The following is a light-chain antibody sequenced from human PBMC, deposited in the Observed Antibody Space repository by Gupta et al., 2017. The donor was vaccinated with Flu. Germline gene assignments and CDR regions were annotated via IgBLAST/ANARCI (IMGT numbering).Light chain of an antibody. J-gene: IGLJ3*02. V-gene: IGLV1-40*01. CDR3: QSYDSSPIGWV. CDR2: GNT. Sequence: QSVLTQPPSVSGAPGQRVTISCTGSPSNTGAGYDVHWFQQVPGSAPKLLIYGNTNRPSGVPDRFSGSKSGASASLAITGLQAEDEAHYYCQSYDSSPIGWVFGGGTKLTVL. CDR1: PSNTGAGYD.